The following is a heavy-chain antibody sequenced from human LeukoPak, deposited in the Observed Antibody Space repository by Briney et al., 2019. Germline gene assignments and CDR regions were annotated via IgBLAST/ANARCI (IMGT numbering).Heavy chain of an antibody. D-gene: IGHD3-9*01. V-gene: IGHV3-23*01. CDR1: GFTFSSFA. J-gene: IGHJ6*04. Sequence: GGSLRLSCAASGFTFSSFAMSWLPQAPGNGREGVSEIDGSGTSTYYADYVKGRFTISRDNSKNTLYLQMNSLRGEDTAVYYCAKNGYYDILSRCMDVWGKGTTVTVSS. CDR3: AKNGYYDILSRCMDV. CDR2: IDGSGTST.